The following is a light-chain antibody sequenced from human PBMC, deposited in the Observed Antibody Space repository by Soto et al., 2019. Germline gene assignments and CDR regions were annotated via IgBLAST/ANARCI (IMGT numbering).Light chain of an antibody. J-gene: IGKJ3*01. CDR1: QDISNY. Sequence: DIQMTQSPSSLSASVGDRVTITCQASQDISNYLNWYQQKPGKAPKLLIYDASNLETGVPSRFSGSGSGTEFTFTISSLQPEDIATYYCQQYDNPPPFGPGTKVDIK. V-gene: IGKV1-33*01. CDR2: DAS. CDR3: QQYDNPPP.